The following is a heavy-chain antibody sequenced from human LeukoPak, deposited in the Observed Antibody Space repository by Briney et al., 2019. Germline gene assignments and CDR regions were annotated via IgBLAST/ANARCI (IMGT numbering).Heavy chain of an antibody. V-gene: IGHV3-21*01. J-gene: IGHJ4*02. D-gene: IGHD5-24*01. CDR3: ARESRTTISPKLDY. CDR2: ISSSSSYI. CDR1: GFTFSSYS. Sequence: KPGGSLRLSCAASGFTFSSYSMNWVRQAPGKGLEWVSSISSSSSYIYYADSVKGRFTISRDNAKNSLYLQMNSLRAEDTAVYYCARESRTTISPKLDYWGQGTLVTVSS.